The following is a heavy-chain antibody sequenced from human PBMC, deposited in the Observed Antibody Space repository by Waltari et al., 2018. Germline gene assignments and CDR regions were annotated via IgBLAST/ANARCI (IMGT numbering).Heavy chain of an antibody. Sequence: QVQLQESGPGLVKPSETLSLTCTVSGGSISSYYWSWIRQPAGKGLEWIGRIYTSGGTNYNPSRKSRVTMSVDTSKNQFSLKLSSVTAADTAVYYCARNSGGGCSSTSCYTGGAFDIWGQGTMVTVSS. J-gene: IGHJ3*02. CDR3: ARNSGGGCSSTSCYTGGAFDI. CDR2: IYTSGGT. D-gene: IGHD2-2*02. CDR1: GGSISSYY. V-gene: IGHV4-4*07.